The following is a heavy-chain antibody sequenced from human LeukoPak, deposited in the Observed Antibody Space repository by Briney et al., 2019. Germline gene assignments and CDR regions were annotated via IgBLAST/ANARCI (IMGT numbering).Heavy chain of an antibody. CDR1: GGSISSYY. Sequence: SETLSLACTVSGGSISSYYWSWIRQPPGKGLEWIGYIYYSGSTNYNPSLKSRVTISVDTSKNQFSLKLSSVTAADTAVYYCARDNWNYGSSMDVWGQGTTVTVSS. CDR2: IYYSGST. D-gene: IGHD1-7*01. J-gene: IGHJ6*02. V-gene: IGHV4-59*01. CDR3: ARDNWNYGSSMDV.